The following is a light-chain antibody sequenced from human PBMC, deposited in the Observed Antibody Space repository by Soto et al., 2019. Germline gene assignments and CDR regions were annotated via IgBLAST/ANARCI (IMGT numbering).Light chain of an antibody. V-gene: IGKV1-39*01. CDR1: QSISNF. Sequence: DIQMTQSPSSMSASVGDRVTITCRASQSISNFLNWYQHRLGKAPKLLIYDASSLQSGVPSRFSGSGSGTDFTLTISSLQPEDFATYYCQQSYVTPRTFGQGTKVDI. CDR2: DAS. CDR3: QQSYVTPRT. J-gene: IGKJ1*01.